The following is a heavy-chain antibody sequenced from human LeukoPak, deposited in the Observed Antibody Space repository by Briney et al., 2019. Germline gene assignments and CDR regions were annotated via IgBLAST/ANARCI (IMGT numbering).Heavy chain of an antibody. J-gene: IGHJ4*02. D-gene: IGHD1-26*01. CDR2: IYYSGST. Sequence: SETLSLTCTVSGGSISSYYWGWIRQPPGKGLEWIGRIYYSGSTYYNPSLKSRVTISVDTSKKQISLKLSSVTAADTAVYYCASGVVGATVGYYFDYWGQGTLVTVSS. V-gene: IGHV4-39*07. CDR3: ASGVVGATVGYYFDY. CDR1: GGSISSYY.